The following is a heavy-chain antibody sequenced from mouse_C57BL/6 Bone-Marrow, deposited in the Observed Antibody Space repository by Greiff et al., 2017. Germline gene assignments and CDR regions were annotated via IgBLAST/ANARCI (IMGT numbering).Heavy chain of an antibody. D-gene: IGHD6-5*01. J-gene: IGHJ4*01. CDR1: GFTFSDAW. Sequence: DVKLVESGGGLVQPGGSMKLSCAASGFTFSDAWMDWVRQSPEKGLEWVAEIRNKANNHATSYAESVKGRFTISRDDSKSSVYLQMNSLRAEDTGIYYCTLWLGLYYYAMDYWGQGTSVTVSS. V-gene: IGHV6-6*01. CDR2: IRNKANNHAT. CDR3: TLWLGLYYYAMDY.